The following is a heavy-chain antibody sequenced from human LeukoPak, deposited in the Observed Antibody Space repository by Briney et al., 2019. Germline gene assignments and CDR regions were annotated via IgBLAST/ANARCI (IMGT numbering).Heavy chain of an antibody. CDR1: GFTFSSYG. J-gene: IGHJ3*02. CDR3: ARDQDWYGGNFDAFDI. V-gene: IGHV4-38-2*02. CDR2: IYHSGST. D-gene: IGHD4-23*01. Sequence: PGGSLRLSCAASGFTFSSYGMSWVRQPPGKGLEWIGSIYHSGSTYYNPSLKSRVTISVDTSKNQFSLKLSSVTAADTAVYYCARDQDWYGGNFDAFDIWGQGTMVTVSS.